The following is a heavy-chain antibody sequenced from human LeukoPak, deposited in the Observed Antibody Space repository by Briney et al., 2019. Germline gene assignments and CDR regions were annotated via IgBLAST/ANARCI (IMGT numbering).Heavy chain of an antibody. D-gene: IGHD4/OR15-4a*01. CDR3: ARDRFYGGAVAPTDY. CDR1: GGSFSGYY. J-gene: IGHJ4*02. Sequence: SETLSLTCAVYGGSFSGYYWSWIRQPPGKGLEWIGEINHSGSTYYNPSLKSRVTISVDTSKNQFSLKLSSVTAADTAVYYCARDRFYGGAVAPTDYWGQGTLVTVSS. V-gene: IGHV4-34*01. CDR2: INHSGST.